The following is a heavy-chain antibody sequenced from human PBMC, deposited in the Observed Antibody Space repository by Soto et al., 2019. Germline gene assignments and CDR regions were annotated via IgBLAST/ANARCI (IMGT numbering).Heavy chain of an antibody. J-gene: IGHJ3*02. V-gene: IGHV3-15*01. CDR3: TTSITMIGYDAFDI. CDR2: IKSKTDGGTT. D-gene: IGHD3-22*01. Sequence: EVQLVESGGGLVKPGGSLRLSCAASGFTFSNAWMSWVRQAPGKGLEWVGRIKSKTDGGTTDYAAPVKGRFTISRDDSKNTLDLQMNSLKTEDTAVYDCTTSITMIGYDAFDIWGQGTMVTVSS. CDR1: GFTFSNAW.